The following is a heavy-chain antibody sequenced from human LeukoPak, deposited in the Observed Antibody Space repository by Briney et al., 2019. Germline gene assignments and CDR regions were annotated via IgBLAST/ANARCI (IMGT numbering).Heavy chain of an antibody. CDR2: ISSSSSYI. CDR1: GFTFSSYS. V-gene: IGHV3-21*01. D-gene: IGHD1-26*01. J-gene: IGHJ4*02. CDR3: ARGYSIVGATLDY. Sequence: GGSLRLSCAASGFTFSSYSMNWVRQAPGKGLEWVSSISSSSSYIYYADSVKGRFTISRDNAKNSLYLQMNSLIAEDTAVYYCARGYSIVGATLDYWGQGTLVTVSS.